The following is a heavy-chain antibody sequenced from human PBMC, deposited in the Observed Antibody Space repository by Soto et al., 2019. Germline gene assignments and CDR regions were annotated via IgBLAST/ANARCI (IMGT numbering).Heavy chain of an antibody. CDR1: GFSLSTSGVG. Sequence: GPTLVNPXQTLTLTCTFSGFSLSTSGVGVGWIRQPPGKALEWLALIYWDDDKRYSPSLKSRLTITKDTSKNQVVLTMTNMDPVDTATYYCANMDRSYDSSGYYYYFDYWGQGTLVTVSS. V-gene: IGHV2-5*02. CDR3: ANMDRSYDSSGYYYYFDY. J-gene: IGHJ4*02. D-gene: IGHD3-22*01. CDR2: IYWDDDK.